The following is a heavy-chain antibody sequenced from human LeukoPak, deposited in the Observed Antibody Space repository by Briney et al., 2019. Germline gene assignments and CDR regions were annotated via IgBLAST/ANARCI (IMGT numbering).Heavy chain of an antibody. CDR3: ARCAYSSSWYGVYGWFDP. J-gene: IGHJ5*02. Sequence: SETLSLTCTVSGDSINDHYWSWIRQPPGEGLEWIAYIYSSVSTNYNPSLKSRVTISIDTSKSQFSLKLTSVTAADTAVYYCARCAYSSSWYGVYGWFDPWGQGTLVTVSS. D-gene: IGHD6-13*01. V-gene: IGHV4-4*09. CDR2: IYSSVST. CDR1: GDSINDHY.